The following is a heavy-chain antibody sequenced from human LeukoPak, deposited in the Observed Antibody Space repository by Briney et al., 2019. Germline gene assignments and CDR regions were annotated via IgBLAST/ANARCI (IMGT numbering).Heavy chain of an antibody. CDR3: AKDADSSGYYYASFDY. D-gene: IGHD3-22*01. Sequence: PGGSLRLSCAASGFTFSRLWMSWVRQAPGKGLEWVANIKQDGSEKYYVDSVKGRFTISRDNAKNSLYLQMNSLRAEDTALYYCAKDADSSGYYYASFDYWGQGTLVTVSS. CDR2: IKQDGSEK. V-gene: IGHV3-7*03. CDR1: GFTFSRLW. J-gene: IGHJ4*02.